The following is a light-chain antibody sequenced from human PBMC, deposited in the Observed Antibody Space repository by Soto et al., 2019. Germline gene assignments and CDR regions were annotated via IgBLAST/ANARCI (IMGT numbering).Light chain of an antibody. J-gene: IGKJ1*01. CDR1: QSVARN. V-gene: IGKV3-15*01. CDR2: GAS. CDR3: QQYNAWPPWT. Sequence: EVVMAQSPATLSVSPGEGATLSCRASQSVARNLAWYQHKPGQAPRLLIYGASTRATGIPARFSGSGSGTDFTLTISSLQSEDFAVYYRQQYNAWPPWTFGQGTRVEIK.